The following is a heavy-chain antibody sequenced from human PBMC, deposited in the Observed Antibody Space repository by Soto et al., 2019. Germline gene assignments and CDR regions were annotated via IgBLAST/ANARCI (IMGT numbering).Heavy chain of an antibody. D-gene: IGHD3-3*01. CDR1: GFTFSSYA. V-gene: IGHV3-23*01. J-gene: IGHJ6*02. CDR2: ISGSGGST. Sequence: LSCAASGFTFSSYAMGWVRQAPGKGLEWVSAISGSGGSTYYTDSVKGRFTISRDNSKNTLYLQMNSLRAEDTALYYCAKGPTIFGVVIIPDYYYGMYVWGHGTTVTVSS. CDR3: AKGPTIFGVVIIPDYYYGMYV.